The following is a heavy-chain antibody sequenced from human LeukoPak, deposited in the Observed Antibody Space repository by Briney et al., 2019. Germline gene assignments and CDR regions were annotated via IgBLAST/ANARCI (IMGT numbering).Heavy chain of an antibody. D-gene: IGHD1-1*01. CDR2: INHSGST. CDR3: ARRRGTAPYDY. Sequence: SETLSLTCAVYGGSFSGYYWSWIRQPPGKGLEWIGEINHSGSTNYNPSLKRRVTISVDTSKNQFSLKLSSVTAADTAVYYCARRRGTAPYDYWGQGTLVTVSS. CDR1: GGSFSGYY. V-gene: IGHV4-34*01. J-gene: IGHJ4*02.